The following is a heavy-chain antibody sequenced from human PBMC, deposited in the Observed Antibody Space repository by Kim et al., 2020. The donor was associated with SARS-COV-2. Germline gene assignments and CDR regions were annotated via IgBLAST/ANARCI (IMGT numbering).Heavy chain of an antibody. V-gene: IGHV4-59*08. Sequence: SRVTISVDTSKNPFSLKLSSVTAADTAVYYCARLRGSGSYTNYYYGMDVWGQGTTVTVSS. J-gene: IGHJ6*02. CDR3: ARLRGSGSYTNYYYGMDV. D-gene: IGHD3-10*01.